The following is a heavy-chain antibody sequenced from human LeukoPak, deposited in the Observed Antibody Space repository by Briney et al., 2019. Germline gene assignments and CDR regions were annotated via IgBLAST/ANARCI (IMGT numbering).Heavy chain of an antibody. V-gene: IGHV3-20*04. CDR3: ARGGYRQLAYFDY. Sequence: GGSLRLSCEASGXTSDDYGMTWVRQVPGKGLEWIFSINWNGGTTSYADSVKGRFTISRDNDKNSLYLQMNSLRAEDTALYYCARGGYRQLAYFDYWGQGALVTVSS. D-gene: IGHD3-16*02. CDR2: INWNGGTT. CDR1: GXTSDDYG. J-gene: IGHJ4*02.